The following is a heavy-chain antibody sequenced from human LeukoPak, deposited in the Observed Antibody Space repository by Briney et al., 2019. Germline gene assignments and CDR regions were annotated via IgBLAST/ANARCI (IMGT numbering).Heavy chain of an antibody. Sequence: LETLSLTCTVSGGSISSYYWSWIRQPPGKGLEWIGSISYSGSTNYNPSLKSRVTLSMDTSKNRFSLKLSSVTAADTAVYYCARGGSRSYTSSTLDYWGQGTLVTVSS. CDR3: ARGGSRSYTSSTLDY. CDR2: ISYSGST. J-gene: IGHJ4*02. CDR1: GGSISSYY. D-gene: IGHD2-2*01. V-gene: IGHV4-59*01.